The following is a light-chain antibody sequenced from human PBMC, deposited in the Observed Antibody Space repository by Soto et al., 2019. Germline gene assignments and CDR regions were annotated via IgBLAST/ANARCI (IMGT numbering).Light chain of an antibody. J-gene: IGLJ1*01. CDR2: DVS. CDR3: NSYTSSSTYV. V-gene: IGLV2-14*03. Sequence: QSVLTQPVSVSGSPGQSITISCTGTSGDVGGYNYVSWYQQHPGTAPKLMIYDVSNRPSGVSNRFSGSKSGNTASLTISGLQAEDEADYYCNSYTSSSTYVFGTGTKLTVL. CDR1: SGDVGGYNY.